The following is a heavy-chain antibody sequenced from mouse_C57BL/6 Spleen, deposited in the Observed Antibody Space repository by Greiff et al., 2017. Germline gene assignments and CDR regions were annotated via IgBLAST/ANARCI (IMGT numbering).Heavy chain of an antibody. CDR3: ALYYYGSRAY. D-gene: IGHD1-1*01. J-gene: IGHJ3*01. CDR2: IHPNSGST. V-gene: IGHV1-64*01. CDR1: GYTFTSYW. Sequence: VQLQQPGAELVKPGASVKLSCKASGYTFTSYWMHWVKQRPGQGLEWIGMIHPNSGSTNYNEKFKSKATLTVDKSSSTAYMQLSSLTSEDSAVYYCALYYYGSRAYWGQGTLVTVSA.